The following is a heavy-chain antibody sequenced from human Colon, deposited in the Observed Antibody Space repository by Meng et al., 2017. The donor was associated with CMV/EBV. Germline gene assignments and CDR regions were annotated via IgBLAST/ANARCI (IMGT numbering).Heavy chain of an antibody. V-gene: IGHV3-23*01. Sequence: GESLKISCAASGFTFTSFAMSWVRQAPGKGLEWVASISPSGGPNYADSVKGRFTISRDISTNTTFLLLSNLRAEDTAIYYCAKALGFLGWGSSHDPFDIWGQGTMVTV. CDR1: GFTFTSFA. D-gene: IGHD1-26*01. CDR3: AKALGFLGWGSSHDPFDI. CDR2: ISPSGGP. J-gene: IGHJ3*02.